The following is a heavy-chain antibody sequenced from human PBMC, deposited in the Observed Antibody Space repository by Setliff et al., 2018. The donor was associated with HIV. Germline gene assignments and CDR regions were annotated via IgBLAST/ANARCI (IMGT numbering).Heavy chain of an antibody. CDR2: TKYDGSES. J-gene: IGHJ4*02. V-gene: IGHV3-7*03. CDR3: AAVFTGEPGRSLDY. CDR1: GLTFNRYW. Sequence: GGSLRLSCVASGLTFNRYWMSWVRQVPGKGLEWVSNTKYDGSESYYVDSVKGRFIASTDNARNSLFLEMNSLRAEDTAVYYCAAVFTGEPGRSLDYWGQGTPVTVSS. D-gene: IGHD1-26*01.